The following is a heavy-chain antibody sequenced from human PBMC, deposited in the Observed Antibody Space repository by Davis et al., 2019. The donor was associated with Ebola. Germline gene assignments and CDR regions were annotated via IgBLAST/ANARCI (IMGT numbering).Heavy chain of an antibody. CDR1: GFTFSSYE. J-gene: IGHJ6*02. CDR3: ARESWFWSGSQRYYYGMDV. CDR2: ISSSGSTI. Sequence: GESLKISCAASGFTFSSYEMNWVRQAPGKGLEWVSYISSSGSTIYYADSVKGRFTISRDNAKNSLYLQMNSLRAEDTAVYYCARESWFWSGSQRYYYGMDVWGQGTTVTVSS. V-gene: IGHV3-48*03. D-gene: IGHD3-3*01.